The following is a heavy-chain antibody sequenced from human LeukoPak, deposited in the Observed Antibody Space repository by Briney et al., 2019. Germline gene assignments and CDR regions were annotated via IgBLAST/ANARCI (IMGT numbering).Heavy chain of an antibody. J-gene: IGHJ5*02. Sequence: SETLSLTCTVSSGSISTSNYYWGWVRQPPGKALEWIGNIYYSGSTYYNPSLKSRVNISVDTSKNQFSLKLTSVTAADTAVYYCARSQFYGSGSYQGRWFDPWGQGTLVTVSS. D-gene: IGHD3-10*01. CDR2: IYYSGST. CDR1: SGSISTSNYY. V-gene: IGHV4-39*07. CDR3: ARSQFYGSGSYQGRWFDP.